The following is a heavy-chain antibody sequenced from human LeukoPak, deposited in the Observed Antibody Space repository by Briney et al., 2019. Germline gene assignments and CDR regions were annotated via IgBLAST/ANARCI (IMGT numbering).Heavy chain of an antibody. Sequence: SVKVSCKASGGTFNKYAICWVRQAPGQGLEWMGGIIPIFNVADYAQKLQDRVTITADESTSIVYMELSSLTSEGTAVYYCARADRNSRKDRKSTSGRIMGGTTPEERGPFDDWGQGTLVIVSS. V-gene: IGHV1-69*01. CDR3: ARADRNSRKDRKSTSGRIMGGTTPEERGPFDD. CDR1: GGTFNKYA. D-gene: IGHD1-26*01. J-gene: IGHJ4*02. CDR2: IIPIFNVA.